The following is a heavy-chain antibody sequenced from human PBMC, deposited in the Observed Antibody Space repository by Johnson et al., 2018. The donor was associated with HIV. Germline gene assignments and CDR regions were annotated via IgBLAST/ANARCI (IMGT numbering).Heavy chain of an antibody. J-gene: IGHJ3*02. V-gene: IGHV3-30*03. CDR2: ISYDGSNK. CDR1: GFTFSSYG. CDR3: ARDRVVVTATTTHDAFDI. Sequence: QVQLVESGGGVVQPGRSLRLSCAASGFTFSSYGMHWVRQAPGKGLEWVAVISYDGSNKYYADSVKGRCTISRDNAKNTLYLQMNRLRAEATAVYYCARDRVVVTATTTHDAFDIWGQGTMVTVSS. D-gene: IGHD2-21*02.